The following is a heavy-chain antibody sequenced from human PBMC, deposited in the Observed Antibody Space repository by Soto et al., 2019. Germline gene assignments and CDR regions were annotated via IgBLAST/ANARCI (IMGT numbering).Heavy chain of an antibody. CDR1: GYTFTSYG. J-gene: IGHJ3*02. D-gene: IGHD3-3*01. CDR2: ISAYNGNT. Sequence: ASVKVSCKASGYTFTSYGISWVRQAPGQGLEWMGWISAYNGNTNYAQKLQGRVTMTTDKSTSTAYMELRSLRSDDTAVYYCARRGGITIFGVVTGNDHDAFDIWGQGTMVTVSS. CDR3: ARRGGITIFGVVTGNDHDAFDI. V-gene: IGHV1-18*01.